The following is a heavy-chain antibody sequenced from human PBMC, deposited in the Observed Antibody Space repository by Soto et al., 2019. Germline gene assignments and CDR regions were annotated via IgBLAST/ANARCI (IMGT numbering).Heavy chain of an antibody. CDR1: GFTFSSYG. V-gene: IGHV3-30*18. J-gene: IGHJ5*02. D-gene: IGHD2-2*01. CDR2: ISYDGSNK. Sequence: GGSLRLSCAASGFTFSSYGMHCVRQAPGKGLEWVAVISYDGSNKYYADSVKGRFTISRDNSKNTLYLQMNSLRAEDTAVYYCAKDFKPGYCSSTSCPNWFDPWGQGTLVTVSS. CDR3: AKDFKPGYCSSTSCPNWFDP.